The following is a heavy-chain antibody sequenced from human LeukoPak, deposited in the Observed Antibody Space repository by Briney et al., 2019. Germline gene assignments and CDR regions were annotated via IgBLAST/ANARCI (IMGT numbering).Heavy chain of an antibody. Sequence: AGGSLRLSCITSGFTFSDYSMDWVRQAPGKGLEWVSYITGSSSATYYAESVKGRFTISRDNSKNTLYLQLNSLTAEDTAAYYCARGDRDPFDYWGQGTLVTVSS. V-gene: IGHV3-48*01. CDR2: ITGSSSAT. D-gene: IGHD3-16*01. CDR3: ARGDRDPFDY. J-gene: IGHJ4*02. CDR1: GFTFSDYS.